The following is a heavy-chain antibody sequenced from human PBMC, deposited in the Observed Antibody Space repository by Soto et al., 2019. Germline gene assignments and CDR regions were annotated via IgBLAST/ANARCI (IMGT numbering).Heavy chain of an antibody. Sequence: GASVKVSCKASGYTFTSYGISWVRQAPGQGLEWMGWISAYNGNTNYAQKLQGRVTMTTDTSTSTAYMELRSLRSDDTAVYYCARDQVFGYYYYYYGMDVWGQGTTVTVSS. CDR1: GYTFTSYG. J-gene: IGHJ6*02. CDR2: ISAYNGNT. V-gene: IGHV1-18*04. CDR3: ARDQVFGYYYYYYGMDV. D-gene: IGHD3-10*02.